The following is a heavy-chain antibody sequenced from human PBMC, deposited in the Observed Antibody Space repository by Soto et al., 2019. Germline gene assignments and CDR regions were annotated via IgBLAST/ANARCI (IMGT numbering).Heavy chain of an antibody. Sequence: EVQVLESGGGLVQSGGSLRLSCAASGFTFSTYGMSWVRQAPGEGLEWVSAISGSGGSTYYADSVKGRFTISRDNSKNTLYLQMNSLRAEDKAVYYCAKDPRSVVERSVYGMDVWGQGTTVTVSS. CDR2: ISGSGGST. J-gene: IGHJ6*02. D-gene: IGHD2-21*01. V-gene: IGHV3-23*01. CDR1: GFTFSTYG. CDR3: AKDPRSVVERSVYGMDV.